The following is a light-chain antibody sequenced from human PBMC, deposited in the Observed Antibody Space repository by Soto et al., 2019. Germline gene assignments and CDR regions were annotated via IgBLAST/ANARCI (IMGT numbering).Light chain of an antibody. CDR1: QSVSSSY. CDR2: GAS. Sequence: ESVLTQSPGTLPLSPWDRVTLSCKASQSVSSSYLAWYQQKPGQAPRLLIYGASSRATGIPDRFSGSGSGTDFTLTISRLEPEDFAVYYCQQYGASPRTFGQGTKVDIK. J-gene: IGKJ1*01. V-gene: IGKV3-20*01. CDR3: QQYGASPRT.